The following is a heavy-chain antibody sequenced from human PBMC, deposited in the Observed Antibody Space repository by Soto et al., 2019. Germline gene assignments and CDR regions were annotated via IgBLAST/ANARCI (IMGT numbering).Heavy chain of an antibody. V-gene: IGHV3-30-3*01. CDR3: ARDPQGFGELSEYYYGMDV. D-gene: IGHD3-10*01. J-gene: IGHJ6*02. CDR2: ISYDGSNK. CDR1: GFTFSSYA. Sequence: QVQLVESGGGVVQPGRSLRLSCAASGFTFSSYAMHWVRQAPGKGLEWVAVISYDGSNKYYADSVKGRFTISRDNSKNTLYLQMNSLRVEDTEVYYCARDPQGFGELSEYYYGMDVWGQGTTVTVSS.